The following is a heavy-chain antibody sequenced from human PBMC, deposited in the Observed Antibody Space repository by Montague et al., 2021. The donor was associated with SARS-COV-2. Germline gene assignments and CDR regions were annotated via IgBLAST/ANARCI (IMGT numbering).Heavy chain of an antibody. D-gene: IGHD3-9*01. J-gene: IGHJ6*02. V-gene: IGHV2-70*01. CDR2: IDWDDDK. Sequence: PALVKPTQTLTLTCTFSGFSLSTSGMCVSWIRQPPGKALEWLALIDWDDDKYYSTSLKARLTISKDTSKNQVVLTMTNMDPVDTATYYCARISYDILTGCYYGMDVWGQGTAVTVSS. CDR3: ARISYDILTGCYYGMDV. CDR1: GFSLSTSGMC.